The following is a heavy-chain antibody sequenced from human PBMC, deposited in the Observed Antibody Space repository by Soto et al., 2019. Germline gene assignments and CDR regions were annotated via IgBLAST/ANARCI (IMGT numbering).Heavy chain of an antibody. J-gene: IGHJ4*02. CDR3: ARELRFVSSKPLGY. Sequence: GGSLRLSCAASGFTFSSYGMHWVRQAPGKGLEWVAVIWYDGSNKYYADSVKGRFTISRDNSKNTLYLQMNSLRAEDTAVYYCARELRFVSSKPLGYWGQGTLVTVSS. CDR1: GFTFSSYG. D-gene: IGHD2-2*01. V-gene: IGHV3-33*01. CDR2: IWYDGSNK.